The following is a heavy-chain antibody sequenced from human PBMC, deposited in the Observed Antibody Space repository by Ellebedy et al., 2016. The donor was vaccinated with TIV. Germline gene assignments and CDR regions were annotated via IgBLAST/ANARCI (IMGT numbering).Heavy chain of an antibody. D-gene: IGHD2-15*01. V-gene: IGHV4-59*01. CDR1: GGSMNNYY. J-gene: IGHJ6*02. Sequence: MPSETLSLTCTVSGGSMNNYYWAWIRQPPGEGLEWIGYIYYSGSTNYNPSLKSRVTISADTSKNQLSLRLSSVNASDTAVYYCARGPLYCSGGRCYDYYYYGLDVWGQGTTVTVSS. CDR2: IYYSGST. CDR3: ARGPLYCSGGRCYDYYYYGLDV.